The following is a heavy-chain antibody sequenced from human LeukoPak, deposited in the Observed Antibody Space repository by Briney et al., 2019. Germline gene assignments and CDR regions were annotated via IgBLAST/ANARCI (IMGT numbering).Heavy chain of an antibody. CDR1: GFTFSSAC. J-gene: IGHJ4*02. CDR3: TTDPLYSSSVDY. D-gene: IGHD6-13*01. CDR2: IKPKTDGETT. Sequence: GGSLRLSCAASGFTFSSACMNWVRQAPGKGMEWVGRIKPKTDGETTEYAAPVKDRFSISRDDSKSMMYLQMNSLKTEDTAVYYCTTDPLYSSSVDYSGQGTLVTVSS. V-gene: IGHV3-15*07.